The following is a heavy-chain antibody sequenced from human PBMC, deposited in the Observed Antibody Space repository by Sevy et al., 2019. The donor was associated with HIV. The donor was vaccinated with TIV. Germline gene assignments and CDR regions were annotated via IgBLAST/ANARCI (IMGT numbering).Heavy chain of an antibody. CDR2: IISFFPTA. CDR3: VRVISCGGDCYYFDD. J-gene: IGHJ4*02. V-gene: IGHV1-69*13. D-gene: IGHD2-21*02. CDR1: GGTFSSHI. Sequence: ASVKVSCKASGGTFSSHIFSWVRQAPGQGLEWMGGIISFFPTANYAQKVQGRVTITANESTGTAYMELISLRSEDTAVYYCVRVISCGGDCYYFDDWGQGTLVTVSS.